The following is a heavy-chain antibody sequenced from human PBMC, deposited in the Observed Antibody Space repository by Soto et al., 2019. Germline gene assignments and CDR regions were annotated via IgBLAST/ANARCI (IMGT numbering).Heavy chain of an antibody. D-gene: IGHD2-8*01. Sequence: ASVKVSCKSSGYTFINHGIFWVRQAPGQGLEWMAWIYPYNGNTNYAQKFLGRVTLTIDTSTSTAYMDLRSLTSDDTAIYYCARDTNCALGGGYWGQPIFVTVSS. J-gene: IGHJ4*02. CDR2: IYPYNGNT. V-gene: IGHV1-18*01. CDR3: ARDTNCALGGGY. CDR1: GYTFINHG.